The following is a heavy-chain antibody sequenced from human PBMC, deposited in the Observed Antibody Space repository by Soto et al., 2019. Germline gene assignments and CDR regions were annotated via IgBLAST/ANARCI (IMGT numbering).Heavy chain of an antibody. Sequence: GGSLRLSCAASGFTFSSYAMSWVRQAPGKGLEWVSAISGSGGSTYYADSVKGRFTISRDNSKNTLYLQMNSLRAEDTAVYYCAKSSVVNPVHYMDVWGKGTTVTVSS. V-gene: IGHV3-23*01. D-gene: IGHD2-15*01. CDR2: ISGSGGST. CDR1: GFTFSSYA. J-gene: IGHJ6*03. CDR3: AKSSVVNPVHYMDV.